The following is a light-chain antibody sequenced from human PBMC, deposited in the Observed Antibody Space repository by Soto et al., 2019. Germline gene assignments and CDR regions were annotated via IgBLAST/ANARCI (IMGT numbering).Light chain of an antibody. J-gene: IGKJ1*01. CDR3: QQYGSSPGT. Sequence: EIVLTQSPGTLSLSPGERATLSCRASQSVSSNYLAWYQQTPGQAPSLLIYVASYRATGIPDRFSGSGSGTDFTLTISRLEPEDFAVYYCQQYGSSPGTFGQGTKVEIK. CDR2: VAS. CDR1: QSVSSNY. V-gene: IGKV3-20*01.